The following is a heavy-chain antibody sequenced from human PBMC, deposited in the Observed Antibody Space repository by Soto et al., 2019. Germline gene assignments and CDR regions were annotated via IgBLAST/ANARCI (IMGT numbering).Heavy chain of an antibody. CDR3: ARRAVAGLWFDY. D-gene: IGHD6-13*01. CDR1: GGSISSYY. CDR2: IYYTGTT. J-gene: IGHJ4*02. Sequence: SETLSLTCSVSGGSISSYYWSWIRQPPGKGLEWLGYIYYTGTTNYNPSLKSRVTISVDTSKNQFSLRLSSVTAADTAVYYCARRAVAGLWFDYWGQGILVTVSS. V-gene: IGHV4-59*08.